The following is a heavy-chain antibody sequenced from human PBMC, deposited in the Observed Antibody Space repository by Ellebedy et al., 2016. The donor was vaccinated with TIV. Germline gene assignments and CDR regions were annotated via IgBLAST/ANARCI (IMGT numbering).Heavy chain of an antibody. D-gene: IGHD3-9*01. CDR2: IYYSGSA. CDR3: ARGVNYDILTGYPTGWYFDL. Sequence: SETLSLTCTVSGGSISSYYWSWIRQPPGKGLEWIGYIYYSGSANYNPSLKSRVTISVDTSKNQISLKVTSVTAADTAVYYCARGVNYDILTGYPTGWYFDLWGRGTLVTVSS. CDR1: GGSISSYY. J-gene: IGHJ2*01. V-gene: IGHV4-59*12.